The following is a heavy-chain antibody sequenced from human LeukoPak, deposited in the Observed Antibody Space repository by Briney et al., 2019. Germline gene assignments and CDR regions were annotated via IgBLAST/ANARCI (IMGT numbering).Heavy chain of an antibody. J-gene: IGHJ6*04. Sequence: ASVKVSCKASGGTFSSYAISWVRQAPGQGLEWMGGIIPIFGTANYAQKFQGRVTITTDESTSTAYMELSSLRSEDTAVYYCARTDFGVVIGVQMDVWGKGTTVTVSS. CDR1: GGTFSSYA. CDR2: IIPIFGTA. CDR3: ARTDFGVVIGVQMDV. D-gene: IGHD3-3*01. V-gene: IGHV1-69*05.